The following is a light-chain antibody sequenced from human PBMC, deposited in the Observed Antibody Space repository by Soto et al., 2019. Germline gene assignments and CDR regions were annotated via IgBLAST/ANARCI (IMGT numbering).Light chain of an antibody. CDR2: GTF. CDR3: QLYDSSPPRFT. J-gene: IGKJ3*01. Sequence: EIVLTQSPGTLSLSAGERATLSCRASQSVSSSYLAWYQQKPGQAPRLLIYGTFSRATGIPDRFSGSRSGTDFTLTISRLEPEDFAVYYCQLYDSSPPRFTFGPGTKVYIK. V-gene: IGKV3-20*01. CDR1: QSVSSSY.